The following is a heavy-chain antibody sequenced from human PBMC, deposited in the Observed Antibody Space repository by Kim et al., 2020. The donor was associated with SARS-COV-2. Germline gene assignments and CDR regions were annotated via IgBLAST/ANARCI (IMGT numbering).Heavy chain of an antibody. Sequence: SKTYADSGKGRFTISRDNAKNTLFLEMNSLSADETAIYYCARERELPFDYWGQGILVTVSS. CDR3: ARERELPFDY. CDR2: SK. J-gene: IGHJ4*02. D-gene: IGHD1-7*01. V-gene: IGHV3-74*01.